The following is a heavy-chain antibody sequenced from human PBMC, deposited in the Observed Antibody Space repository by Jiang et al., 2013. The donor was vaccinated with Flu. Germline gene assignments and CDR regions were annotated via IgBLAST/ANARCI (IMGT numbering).Heavy chain of an antibody. V-gene: IGHV4-39*07. D-gene: IGHD3-10*01. J-gene: IGHJ3*01. Sequence: GSGLVKPSETLSLTCTVSGDSISSAFYYWGWIRQPPGKNLEWIGNIYYIGTTYYNPSLTSRVTISVDTSKNQFSLKLNSVTAADTAMYHCARDSHLAGVDGFDVWGQGTMVTVSS. CDR1: GDSISSAFYY. CDR2: IYYIGTT. CDR3: ARDSHLAGVDGFDV.